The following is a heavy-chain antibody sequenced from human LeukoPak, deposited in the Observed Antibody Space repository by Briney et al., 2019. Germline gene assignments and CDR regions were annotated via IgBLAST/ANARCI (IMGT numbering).Heavy chain of an antibody. Sequence: ASVKVSCKASGYTFTSYGISWVRQAPGQGLEWMGWISAYNVNTNYAQKLQGRVTMTTDTYTSTAYMELRSLRLDDTTVYYCAREGPSTTVYPLFDYWGQGTLVTVSS. V-gene: IGHV1-18*01. CDR1: GYTFTSYG. CDR3: AREGPSTTVYPLFDY. J-gene: IGHJ4*02. CDR2: ISAYNVNT. D-gene: IGHD4-17*01.